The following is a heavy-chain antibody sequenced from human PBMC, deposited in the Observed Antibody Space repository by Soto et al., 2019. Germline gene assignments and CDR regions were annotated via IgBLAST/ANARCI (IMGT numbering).Heavy chain of an antibody. V-gene: IGHV1-18*01. CDR2: ISYYNGNT. CDR3: ARDRPTSSIRARDYSYAMDA. J-gene: IGHJ6*02. CDR1: GYTFITYG. D-gene: IGHD6-6*01. Sequence: QVQLVQSGAEVKKPGATVKVSCKASGYTFITYGISWVRQAPGQVLEWMGWISYYNGNTNYAQKLQGRVKMTTDTSTTTAYMELRSMRSDGTAVYYCARDRPTSSIRARDYSYAMDAWGQGTTVTVSS.